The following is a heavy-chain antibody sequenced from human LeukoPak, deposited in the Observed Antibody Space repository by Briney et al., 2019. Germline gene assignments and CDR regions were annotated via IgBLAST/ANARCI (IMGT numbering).Heavy chain of an antibody. Sequence: SETLSLTCTVSGGSISSYYWSWIRQPPGKGLEWIGYIYYSGSTNYNPSLKSRVTMSVDTSKNQFSLKLSSVTAADTAVYYCARGLLDDYTHPAAFDIWGQGTMVTVSS. J-gene: IGHJ3*02. CDR1: GGSISSYY. D-gene: IGHD5-24*01. V-gene: IGHV4-59*01. CDR2: IYYSGST. CDR3: ARGLLDDYTHPAAFDI.